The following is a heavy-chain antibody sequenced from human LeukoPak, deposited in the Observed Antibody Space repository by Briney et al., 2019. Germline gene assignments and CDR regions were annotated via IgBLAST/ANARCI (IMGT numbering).Heavy chain of an antibody. CDR3: ARVGSGSYYIGY. CDR1: GGSISRSTYY. D-gene: IGHD3-10*01. V-gene: IGHV4-39*07. J-gene: IGHJ4*02. CDR2: IYYSGIT. Sequence: SETLSLTCTVSGGSISRSTYYWSWIRQPPGKGLEWIGSIYYSGITYYNPSLKSRVTISVDTSQNQFSLKLSSVTAADTAVYYCARVGSGSYYIGYWGQGTLVTVSS.